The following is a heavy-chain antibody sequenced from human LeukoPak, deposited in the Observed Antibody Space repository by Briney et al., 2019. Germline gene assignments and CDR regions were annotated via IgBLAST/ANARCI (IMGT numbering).Heavy chain of an antibody. CDR3: ARDQNSYGYCYFDY. CDR1: GFTFSSYI. V-gene: IGHV3-21*01. Sequence: GGSLRLSCEASGFTFSSYIMNGVRQAPGKGLEWVSSISSSSSYMYYAASVKGRFTISRDNAKNSLYLQMNSLRAEDTAVYYCARDQNSYGYCYFDYWGQGTVVTASS. CDR2: ISSSSSYM. J-gene: IGHJ4*02. D-gene: IGHD5-18*01.